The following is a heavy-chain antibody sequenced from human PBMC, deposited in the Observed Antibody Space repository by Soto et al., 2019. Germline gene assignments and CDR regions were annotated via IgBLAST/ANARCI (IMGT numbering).Heavy chain of an antibody. CDR1: GYTFTSYL. V-gene: IGHV1-3*04. CDR2: INTGNGDT. CDR3: ASGNCGYVCYHDY. D-gene: IGHD2-21*01. Sequence: ASVKVSCKPSGYTFTSYLIYWVRQAPGQGLEWMGWINTGNGDTKYSQKFQGRVTITRDTSASTAYMELSSLTSEDTAVYYCASGNCGYVCYHDYWGQGTLVTVSS. J-gene: IGHJ4*02.